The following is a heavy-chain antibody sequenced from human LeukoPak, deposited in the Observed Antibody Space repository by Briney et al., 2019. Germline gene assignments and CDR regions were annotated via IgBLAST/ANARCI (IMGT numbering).Heavy chain of an antibody. D-gene: IGHD3-10*01. V-gene: IGHV4-59*12. Sequence: SETLSLTCTVSGGSISSYYWSWIRQPPGKGLEWIGYIYYSGSTYYNPSLKSRVTISVDTSKNQFSLKLSSVTAADTAVYYCARDAITMVRGVPYGMDVWGQGTTVTVSS. CDR1: GGSISSYY. CDR2: IYYSGST. J-gene: IGHJ6*02. CDR3: ARDAITMVRGVPYGMDV.